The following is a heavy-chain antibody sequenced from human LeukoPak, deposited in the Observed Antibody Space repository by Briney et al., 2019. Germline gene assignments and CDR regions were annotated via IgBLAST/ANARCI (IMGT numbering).Heavy chain of an antibody. CDR2: ISYDGSNK. V-gene: IGHV3-30*03. CDR3: ASLLDKIAAAARGFRFDP. CDR1: GFTFSSYG. Sequence: PGGSLRLSCAASGFTFSSYGMHWVRQAPGKGLEWVAVISYDGSNKYYADSVKGRFTISRDNSKNTLYLQMNSLRAEDTAVYYCASLLDKIAAAARGFRFDPWGQGTLVTVSS. J-gene: IGHJ5*02. D-gene: IGHD6-13*01.